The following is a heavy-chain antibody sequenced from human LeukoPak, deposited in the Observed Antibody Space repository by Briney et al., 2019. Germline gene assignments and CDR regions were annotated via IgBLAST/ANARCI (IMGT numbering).Heavy chain of an antibody. D-gene: IGHD3-3*01. CDR3: ARGLWSAHRREYYFDS. V-gene: IGHV1-3*01. J-gene: IGHJ4*02. CDR2: INAGNGDT. CDR1: GYTFTNYA. Sequence: WASVTVSCKASGYTFTNYAVNWLRQAPGQRLEWMGWINAGNGDTKFSQNYQARVTITRDASASTAYMELSSLTSEDTAVYFCARGLWSAHRREYYFDSWGQGTLVTVSS.